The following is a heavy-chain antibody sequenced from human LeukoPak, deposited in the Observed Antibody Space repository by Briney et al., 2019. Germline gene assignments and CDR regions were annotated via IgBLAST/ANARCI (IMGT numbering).Heavy chain of an antibody. D-gene: IGHD2-15*01. CDR2: IYYSGSA. Sequence: SETLSLTCTVSGGSISSSSYYWGWIRQPPGKGLEWIGSIYYSGSAYYNPSLKSRVTISVDTSKNQFSLKLSSVTAADTAVYYCAREGDIVVVVAATGHDAFDIWGQGTMVTVSS. V-gene: IGHV4-39*07. J-gene: IGHJ3*02. CDR3: AREGDIVVVVAATGHDAFDI. CDR1: GGSISSSSYY.